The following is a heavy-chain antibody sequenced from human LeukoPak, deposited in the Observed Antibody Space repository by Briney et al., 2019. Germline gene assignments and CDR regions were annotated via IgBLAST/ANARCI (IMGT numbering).Heavy chain of an antibody. V-gene: IGHV1-69*05. D-gene: IGHD5-12*01. CDR1: GGTFSSYA. Sequence: SVKVSCKASGGTFSSYAISWVRQAPGQGLEWMGRIIPIFGTANYAQKFQGRVTITTNESTSTAYMELSSLRSEDTAVYYCATTSGYDSHFQHWGQGTLVTVSS. CDR3: ATTSGYDSHFQH. CDR2: IIPIFGTA. J-gene: IGHJ1*01.